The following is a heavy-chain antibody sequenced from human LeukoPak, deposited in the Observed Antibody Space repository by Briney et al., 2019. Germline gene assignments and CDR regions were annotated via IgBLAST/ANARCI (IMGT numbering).Heavy chain of an antibody. Sequence: SETLSLTCTVSGGSISSGSYYWSWIRQPAGKGLEWIGRIYTSGSTNYNPSLKSRVTISVDMSKNQFSLKLRSVTAADTAVYYCARDTWGGPDAFDIWGQGTMVTVSS. CDR2: IYTSGST. CDR1: GGSISSGSYY. CDR3: ARDTWGGPDAFDI. V-gene: IGHV4-61*02. D-gene: IGHD2-21*01. J-gene: IGHJ3*02.